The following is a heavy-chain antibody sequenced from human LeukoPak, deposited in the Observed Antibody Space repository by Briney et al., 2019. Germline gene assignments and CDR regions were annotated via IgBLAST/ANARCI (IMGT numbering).Heavy chain of an antibody. Sequence: ASVKVSCKVSGYTFTGYYMHWVRQAPGQGLEWMGWINPNSGGTNYAQKFQGRVTMTRDTSISTAYMELSRLRSDDTAVYYCARDRIAVAGNYYYYGMDVWGQGTTVTVSS. J-gene: IGHJ6*02. CDR3: ARDRIAVAGNYYYYGMDV. CDR2: INPNSGGT. V-gene: IGHV1-2*02. D-gene: IGHD6-19*01. CDR1: GYTFTGYY.